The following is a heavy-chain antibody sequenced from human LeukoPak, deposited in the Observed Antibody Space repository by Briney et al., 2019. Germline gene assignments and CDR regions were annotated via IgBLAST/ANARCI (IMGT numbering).Heavy chain of an antibody. D-gene: IGHD1-26*01. CDR1: GFTFSNYV. CDR2: ISSSSSYI. CDR3: ARVGATVLFGVQY. V-gene: IGHV3-21*01. Sequence: PGRSLRLSCAASGFTFSNYVMHWVRQAPGKGLEWVSSISSSSSYIYYADSVKGRFTISRDNAKNSLYLQMNSLRAEDTAVYYCARVGATVLFGVQYWGQGTLVTVSS. J-gene: IGHJ4*02.